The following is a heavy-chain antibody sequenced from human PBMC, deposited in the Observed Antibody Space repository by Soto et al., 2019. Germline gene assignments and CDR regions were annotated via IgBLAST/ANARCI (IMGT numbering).Heavy chain of an antibody. D-gene: IGHD2-2*01. V-gene: IGHV4-30-2*01. J-gene: IGHJ4*02. Sequence: QLQLQESGSGLVKPSQTLSLTCAVSGGSISSGGYSWSWIRQPPGKGLEWIGYMYHSGSTYYNPSLKSRATISIDSAKNQFSLKLTSVTAADTAVYYRARVPDYWGQGILVTVSS. CDR1: GGSISSGGYS. CDR3: ARVPDY. CDR2: MYHSGST.